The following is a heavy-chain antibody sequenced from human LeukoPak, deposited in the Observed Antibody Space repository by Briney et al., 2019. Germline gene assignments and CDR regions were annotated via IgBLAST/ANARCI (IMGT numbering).Heavy chain of an antibody. CDR3: ARGGYDRDYFDY. CDR2: MNPNSGNT. V-gene: IGHV1-8*01. J-gene: IGHJ4*02. CDR1: GYTFTSYD. Sequence: ASVKVSCKASGYTFTSYDINWVRQAIGQGLEWMGWMNPNSGNTGYAQKFQGRVTMTRNTSISTAYMELSSLRSEDTAVYYCARGGYDRDYFDYWGQGTLVTVSS. D-gene: IGHD5-12*01.